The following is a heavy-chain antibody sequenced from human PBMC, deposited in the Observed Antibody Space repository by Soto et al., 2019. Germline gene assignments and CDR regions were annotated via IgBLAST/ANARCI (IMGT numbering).Heavy chain of an antibody. V-gene: IGHV4-59*02. D-gene: IGHD6-13*01. CDR1: GCSVSIYY. Sequence: SETLSLTCTVSGCSVSIYYWTWIRQPPGKGLEWIAYTYYSGSTNYSPSLKSRVTISVDTSKNQFSLILSSVTAADTAVYYCARGGISSWFDYWGHGTLVTVSS. CDR2: TYYSGST. J-gene: IGHJ4*01. CDR3: ARGGISSWFDY.